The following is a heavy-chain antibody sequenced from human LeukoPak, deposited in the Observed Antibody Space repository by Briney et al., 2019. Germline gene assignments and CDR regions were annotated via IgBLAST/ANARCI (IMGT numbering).Heavy chain of an antibody. J-gene: IGHJ5*02. CDR1: GYTFTGYY. CDR2: INPNSGGT. CDR3: ARDYDFWSGRDLNWFDP. Sequence: GASVKVSCKASGYTFTGYYMHWVRQAPGQGLEWMGWINPNSGGTNYAQKFQGRVTMTRDTSISTAYMELSRPRSDDTAVYYCARDYDFWSGRDLNWFDPWGQGTLVTVSS. V-gene: IGHV1-2*02. D-gene: IGHD3-3*01.